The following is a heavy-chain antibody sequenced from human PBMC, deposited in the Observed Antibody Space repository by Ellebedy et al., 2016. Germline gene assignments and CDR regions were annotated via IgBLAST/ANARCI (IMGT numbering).Heavy chain of an antibody. J-gene: IGHJ3*02. CDR3: ARDAYYDSSGFYDHAFDI. CDR2: ISYDGSNK. V-gene: IGHV3-30*04. CDR1: GFTFSSYA. Sequence: GGSLRLSCAASGFTFSSYAMHWVRQAPGKGLEWVAVISYDGSNKYYADSMKGRFTISRDNSKNTLYLQMNSLRADDTAVYYCARDAYYDSSGFYDHAFDIWGQGTMVTVSS. D-gene: IGHD3-22*01.